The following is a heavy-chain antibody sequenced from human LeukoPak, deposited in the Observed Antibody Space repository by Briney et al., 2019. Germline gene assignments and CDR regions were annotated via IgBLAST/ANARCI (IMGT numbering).Heavy chain of an antibody. Sequence: GGSLRLSCEASGFTISSYWMSWVRQAPGKGLEWVANIKQDGSEKHYVDSVKGRFTISRDNAKNSLYLQMNSLRAEDTAVYYCARGRDSSGYYYYYGMDVWGQGTTVTVSS. D-gene: IGHD3-22*01. CDR1: GFTISSYW. CDR3: ARGRDSSGYYYYYGMDV. CDR2: IKQDGSEK. V-gene: IGHV3-7*03. J-gene: IGHJ6*02.